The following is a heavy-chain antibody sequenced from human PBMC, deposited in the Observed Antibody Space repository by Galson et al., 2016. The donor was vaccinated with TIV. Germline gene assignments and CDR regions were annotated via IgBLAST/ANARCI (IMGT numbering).Heavy chain of an antibody. V-gene: IGHV3-66*02. Sequence: SLRLSCASSGLSVSSNYMTWVRQAPGKGLEWVSLISDGGNTYHSDSVRGRFTISRDNSKNTLYLQMSSLRAEDTAVYYCARDRVVDATYYYYYYGMDVWGQGTTVTVSS. J-gene: IGHJ6*02. D-gene: IGHD2-15*01. CDR1: GLSVSSNY. CDR3: ARDRVVDATYYYYYYGMDV. CDR2: ISDGGNT.